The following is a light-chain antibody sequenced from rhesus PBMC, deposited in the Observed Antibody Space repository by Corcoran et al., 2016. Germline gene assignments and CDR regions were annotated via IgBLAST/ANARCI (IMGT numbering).Light chain of an antibody. CDR3: QHGYGTPYS. J-gene: IGKJ2*01. V-gene: IGKV1-74*01. Sequence: DIQMTQSPSSLSASVGDRVTITCRASENVNNYLNWYQQKPGKAPKLLIYKASTLQSGVPSRFSGSGSGTDYTFTISSLQPEDVVTDYCQHGYGTPYSFGQGTKVEIK. CDR1: ENVNNY. CDR2: KAS.